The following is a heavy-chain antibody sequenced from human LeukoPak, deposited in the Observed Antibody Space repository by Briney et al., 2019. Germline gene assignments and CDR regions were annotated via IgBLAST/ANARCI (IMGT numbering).Heavy chain of an antibody. J-gene: IGHJ4*02. CDR2: ISGSGDNT. CDR1: GFTFSTYA. D-gene: IGHD5-12*01. V-gene: IGHV3-23*01. CDR3: AKTSRGYSGYDSPFDY. Sequence: GGSLRLSCAASGFTFSTYAMTWVRQAPEKGLEWVSAISGSGDNTYYADSVKGRFTISRDSSKSTLYLQMNSLRAEGTAVYYCAKTSRGYSGYDSPFDYWGQGTLVTVSS.